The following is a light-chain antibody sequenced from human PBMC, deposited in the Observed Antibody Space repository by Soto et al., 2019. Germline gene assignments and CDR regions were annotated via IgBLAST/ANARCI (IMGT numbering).Light chain of an antibody. CDR3: QQYDSYPWT. J-gene: IGKJ1*01. V-gene: IGKV1-5*03. Sequence: DIQMTQSPSTLSAYVGDRVTITCRASQTISSWLAWYQQKPGKAPKLLIFKASSLQTGVPSKFSGTGPGTEFTLTISSLQPDDFATYYCQQYDSYPWTFGQGTKVAIK. CDR1: QTISSW. CDR2: KAS.